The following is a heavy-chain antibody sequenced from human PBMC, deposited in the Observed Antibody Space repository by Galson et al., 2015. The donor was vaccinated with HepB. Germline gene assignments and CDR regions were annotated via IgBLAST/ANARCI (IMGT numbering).Heavy chain of an antibody. Sequence: SLRLSCAASGFTFSSYGMHWVRQAPGKGLEWVAVIWYDGSNKYYADSVKGRFTISRDNSKNTLYLQMNSLRAEDTAVYYCARDGDCSSTSCPYYYYYMDVWGKGTTVTVSS. CDR2: IWYDGSNK. D-gene: IGHD2-2*01. CDR1: GFTFSSYG. CDR3: ARDGDCSSTSCPYYYYYMDV. V-gene: IGHV3-33*01. J-gene: IGHJ6*03.